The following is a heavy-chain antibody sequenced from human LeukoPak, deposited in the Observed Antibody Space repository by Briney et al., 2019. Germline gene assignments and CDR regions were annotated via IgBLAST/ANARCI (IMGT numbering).Heavy chain of an antibody. J-gene: IGHJ4*02. CDR2: IYHSGST. D-gene: IGHD1-26*01. CDR3: ARDSEWELENYFGY. Sequence: ASETLSLTCTVSGYSISSGYYWGWIRQPPGKGLEWIGSIYHSGSTYYNPSLKSRVTISVDTSKNQFSLKLSSVTAADTAVYYCARDSEWELENYFGYWGQGTLVTVSS. V-gene: IGHV4-38-2*02. CDR1: GYSISSGYY.